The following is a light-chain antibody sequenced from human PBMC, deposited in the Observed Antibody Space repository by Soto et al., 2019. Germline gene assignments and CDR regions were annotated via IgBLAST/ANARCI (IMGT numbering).Light chain of an antibody. V-gene: IGLV1-47*01. CDR2: RNN. CDR1: SSNIGSNY. J-gene: IGLJ2*01. Sequence: QSALTQPPSASGTPGQRVTISCSGSSSNIGSNYVYWYQQLPGTAPKLLIYRNNQRPSGVPDRFSGSKSGTSASLAISGLRSEDEADYYCAAWDDSLSARVVFGGGTQLTVL. CDR3: AAWDDSLSARVV.